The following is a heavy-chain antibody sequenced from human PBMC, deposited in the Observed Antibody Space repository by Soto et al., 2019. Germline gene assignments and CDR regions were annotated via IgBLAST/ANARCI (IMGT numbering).Heavy chain of an antibody. V-gene: IGHV3-53*01. CDR2: IYSDGRT. J-gene: IGHJ5*02. D-gene: IGHD3-10*01. Sequence: PGGSLRLCCAASVFSVSRNYMTWFRQAPGKGLEWVSIIYSDGRTNYADSVKGRFTISRDNSKNTVYLQMTSLSADDTAVYYCAREISAGFGEPWLDPWGQGTLVTVSS. CDR3: AREISAGFGEPWLDP. CDR1: VFSVSRNY.